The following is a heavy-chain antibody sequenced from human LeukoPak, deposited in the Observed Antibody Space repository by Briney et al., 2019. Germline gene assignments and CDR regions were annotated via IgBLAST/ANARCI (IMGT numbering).Heavy chain of an antibody. D-gene: IGHD6-13*01. CDR3: RYSSRGGFDY. CDR2: IKEDGSEK. V-gene: IGHV3-7*01. J-gene: IGHJ4*02. CDR1: GFIFRNYW. Sequence: PGGSLRLSCAASGFIFRNYWMSWVRQAPGKGLEWVANIKEDGSEKYYVESVKGRFTISRDNAKNSLYLQMNSLRAEDTAVYYCRYSSRGGFDYWGQGTLVTVSS.